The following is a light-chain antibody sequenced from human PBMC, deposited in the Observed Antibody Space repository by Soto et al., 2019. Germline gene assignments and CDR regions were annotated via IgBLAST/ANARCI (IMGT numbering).Light chain of an antibody. V-gene: IGLV2-14*01. CDR3: TSYTFSSTLYV. Sequence: QSALTQPASVSGSPGQSITISCTGTSSDVGSYNYVSWYQQHPGKAPKLMIYEVTNRPSGVSNRFSGSKSGNTASLTISGLQAEDEADYYCTSYTFSSTLYVFGSGTKLTVL. J-gene: IGLJ1*01. CDR1: SSDVGSYNY. CDR2: EVT.